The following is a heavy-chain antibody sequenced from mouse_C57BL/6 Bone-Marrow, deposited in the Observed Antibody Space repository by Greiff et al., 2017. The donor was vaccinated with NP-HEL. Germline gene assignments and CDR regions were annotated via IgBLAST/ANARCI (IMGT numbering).Heavy chain of an antibody. J-gene: IGHJ2*01. V-gene: IGHV1-64*01. Sequence: QVQLQQPGAELVKPGASVKLPCKASGYTFTSYWMHWVKQRPGQGLEWIGMIHPNSGSTNYNEKFKSKATLTVDKSSSTAYMQLSSLTSEDSAVYYCARSPDYYGSSMYYFDYWGQGTTLTVSS. CDR3: ARSPDYYGSSMYYFDY. CDR1: GYTFTSYW. CDR2: IHPNSGST. D-gene: IGHD1-1*01.